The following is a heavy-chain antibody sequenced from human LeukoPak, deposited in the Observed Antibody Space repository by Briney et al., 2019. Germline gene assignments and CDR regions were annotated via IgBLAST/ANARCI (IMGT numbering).Heavy chain of an antibody. V-gene: IGHV3-23*01. Sequence: GGSLRLSCAASRFTFSSYGMSWVRQAPGKGLEWVSAISGSGGSTYYADSVKGRFTISRDNSKNTLYLQMNSLRAEDTAVYYCAKESYYDSSGYTETLDYWGQGTLVTVSS. CDR2: ISGSGGST. D-gene: IGHD3-22*01. CDR3: AKESYYDSSGYTETLDY. J-gene: IGHJ4*02. CDR1: RFTFSSYG.